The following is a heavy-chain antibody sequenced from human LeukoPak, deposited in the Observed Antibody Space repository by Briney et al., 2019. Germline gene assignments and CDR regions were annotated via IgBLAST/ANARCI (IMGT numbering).Heavy chain of an antibody. CDR1: GYTFKNYG. V-gene: IGHV1-18*01. CDR3: ARGGVVVIKGDAFDI. Sequence: ASVKVSCKASGYTFKNYGINWVRQAPGQGLEWMGWISTYNGKTKYGQRLQGRVTMTTDTSTSTAYMELRSLRFDDTAVYYCARGGVVVIKGDAFDIWGQGTMVTVSS. J-gene: IGHJ3*02. D-gene: IGHD3-22*01. CDR2: ISTYNGKT.